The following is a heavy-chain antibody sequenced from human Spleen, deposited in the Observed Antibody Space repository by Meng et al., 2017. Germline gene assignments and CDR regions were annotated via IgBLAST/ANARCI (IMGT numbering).Heavy chain of an antibody. Sequence: GGSLRLSCAASGFTFDDYAMHWVRQAPGKGLEWVTFIWSDGSDKYYVDSVKGRFTISRDNSKNTLHLQMNSLRADDTAVYYCARDGPNYNLDYWGQGTAVTVSS. D-gene: IGHD1-1*01. CDR1: GFTFDDYA. V-gene: IGHV3-33*08. CDR3: ARDGPNYNLDY. CDR2: IWSDGSDK. J-gene: IGHJ4*02.